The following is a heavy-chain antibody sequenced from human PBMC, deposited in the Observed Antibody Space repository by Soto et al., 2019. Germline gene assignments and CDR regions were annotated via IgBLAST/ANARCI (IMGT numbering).Heavy chain of an antibody. V-gene: IGHV1-2*04. CDR1: GYSFTDYH. CDR3: ARGDSTDCSNGVCSFFYNHDMDV. D-gene: IGHD2-8*01. CDR2: INPKSGGT. Sequence: ASVKVSCKASGYSFTDYHIHWVRQAPEQGLEWLGRINPKSGGTSTAQKFQGWVTMTTDTSISTASMELTRLTSDYTAIYYCARGDSTDCSNGVCSFFYNHDMDVWG. J-gene: IGHJ6*02.